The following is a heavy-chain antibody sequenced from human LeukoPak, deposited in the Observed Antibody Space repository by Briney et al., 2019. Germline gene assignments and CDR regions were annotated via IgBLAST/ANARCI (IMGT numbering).Heavy chain of an antibody. CDR1: GGSISSGGYY. J-gene: IGHJ4*02. CDR2: IYYSGST. Sequence: SETLSLTCTVSGGSISSGGYYWSWIRQHPGKGLEWIGYIYYSGSTYYNPSLKSRVTISVDTSKNQFSLKLSSVTAADTAVYYCARVGYVWGSYREYWGRGTLVTVSS. D-gene: IGHD3-16*02. V-gene: IGHV4-31*03. CDR3: ARVGYVWGSYREY.